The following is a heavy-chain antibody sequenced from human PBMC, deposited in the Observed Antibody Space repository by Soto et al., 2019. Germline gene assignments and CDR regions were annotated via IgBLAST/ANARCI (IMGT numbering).Heavy chain of an antibody. V-gene: IGHV3-7*01. J-gene: IGHJ6*02. CDR1: GLTFSSYW. CDR3: ARVRDDYDFWSGYYLNYYYSYGMDV. Sequence: GGSLRLSCAASGLTFSSYWMSWVRQAPGKGLEWVANIKQDGSEKYYVDSVKGRFTISRDNAKNSLYLQMNSLRAEDTAVYYCARVRDDYDFWSGYYLNYYYSYGMDVWGQGTTVTVS. D-gene: IGHD3-3*01. CDR2: IKQDGSEK.